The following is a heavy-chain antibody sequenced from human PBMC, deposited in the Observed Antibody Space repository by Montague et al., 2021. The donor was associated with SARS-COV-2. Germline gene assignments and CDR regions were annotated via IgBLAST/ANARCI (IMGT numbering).Heavy chain of an antibody. D-gene: IGHD3-10*01. CDR1: GGSITSNW. CDR3: ARDTYYYGSDSLYVENFDM. Sequence: SETLSLTCTVSGGSITSNWWSWVRQPPGKGLEWVGYARYTGRSRSNPSLQIRVFISVNTTKNQVSLPLSSGTAADTAVYYCARDTYYYGSDSLYVENFDMWGQGTMVTVSS. V-gene: IGHV4-59*01. J-gene: IGHJ3*02. CDR2: ARYTGRS.